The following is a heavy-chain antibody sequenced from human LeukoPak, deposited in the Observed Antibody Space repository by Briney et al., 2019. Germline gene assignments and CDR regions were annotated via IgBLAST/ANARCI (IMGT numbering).Heavy chain of an antibody. D-gene: IGHD1-26*01. J-gene: IGHJ4*02. CDR2: ISGSSDTT. Sequence: GGSLRLSCAASRFTFSDYWMSWVRQAPGKGLEWISGISGSSDTTYYADAVKGRFTISRDNSKNTLFLQMSSLRAEDTAVYYCVKSGTFFLYYFDSWGQGTQLTVSS. CDR3: VKSGTFFLYYFDS. V-gene: IGHV3-23*01. CDR1: RFTFSDYW.